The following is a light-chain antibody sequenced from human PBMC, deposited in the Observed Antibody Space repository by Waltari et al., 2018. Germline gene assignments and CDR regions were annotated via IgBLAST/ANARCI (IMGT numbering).Light chain of an antibody. CDR1: QSVLYSANNKNY. CDR2: WAS. CDR3: QQYYTTPYT. V-gene: IGKV4-1*01. J-gene: IGKJ2*01. Sequence: DIVMTQSPDSLAMSLGERATINCKSSQSVLYSANNKNYLAEYQQKPGQPHNLLIYWASTRESGVPDRFSGSGSGTDFTLTISSLQAEDVAVYYCQQYYTTPYTFGQGTKLEIK.